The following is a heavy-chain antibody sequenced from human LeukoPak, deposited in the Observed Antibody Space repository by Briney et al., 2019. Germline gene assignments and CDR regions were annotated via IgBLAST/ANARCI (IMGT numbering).Heavy chain of an antibody. D-gene: IGHD2-2*01. CDR3: ARGLGYCRSTNCYLDY. J-gene: IGHJ4*02. CDR1: GYMFTSYY. CDR2: INPSGGST. Sequence: ASVKVSCKPSGYMFTSYYIHWVRQAPGQGLEWMGIINPSGGSTSYAQKFQGRVTMTRDTSTSTVYMELSSLRSEDTAVYYCARGLGYCRSTNCYLDYWGQGTLVTVSS. V-gene: IGHV1-46*01.